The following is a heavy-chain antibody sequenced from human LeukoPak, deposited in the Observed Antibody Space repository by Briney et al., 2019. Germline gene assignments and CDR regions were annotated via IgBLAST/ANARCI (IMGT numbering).Heavy chain of an antibody. Sequence: SQTLSLTCAISGDSVSSNSAAWNWIRQSPSRGLEWLGRAYYRSKWYIDFAVSVKSRITINPDTSKNQLSLQLNSVTPEDTAVYYCARGPAHYYDNSGSGFDYWGQGTLVTVSS. J-gene: IGHJ4*02. CDR2: AYYRSKWYI. CDR1: GDSVSSNSAA. CDR3: ARGPAHYYDNSGSGFDY. V-gene: IGHV6-1*01. D-gene: IGHD3-22*01.